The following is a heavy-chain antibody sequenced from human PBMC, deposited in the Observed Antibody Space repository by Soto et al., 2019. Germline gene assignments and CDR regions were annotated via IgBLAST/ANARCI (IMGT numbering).Heavy chain of an antibody. CDR3: ARESVDAFDI. CDR2: IYSAYNT. Sequence: EVQVVESGGGLVQPGGSLRLSCAASGFTVSSNYMSWVRQAPGRGLEWVSVIYSAYNTYYADSVKGRFTISRDNSKNTLYLQMNSLRAEDTAVYYCARESVDAFDIWGHRTMVTVSS. J-gene: IGHJ3*02. CDR1: GFTVSSNY. V-gene: IGHV3-66*01.